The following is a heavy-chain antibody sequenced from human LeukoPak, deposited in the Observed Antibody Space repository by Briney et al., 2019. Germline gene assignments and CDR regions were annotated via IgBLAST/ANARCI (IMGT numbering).Heavy chain of an antibody. CDR2: INYSGST. CDR1: GGSISSYY. J-gene: IGHJ4*02. D-gene: IGHD1-26*01. CDR3: AREATVVGATLI. Sequence: SETLSLXCTVSGGSISSYYWSWIRQPPGKGLEWIGYINYSGSTNYNPSLKSRVSMSVDTSKNQFSLKLSSVTAEDPAVYYRAREATVVGATLIGGQEALVTVSS. V-gene: IGHV4-59*12.